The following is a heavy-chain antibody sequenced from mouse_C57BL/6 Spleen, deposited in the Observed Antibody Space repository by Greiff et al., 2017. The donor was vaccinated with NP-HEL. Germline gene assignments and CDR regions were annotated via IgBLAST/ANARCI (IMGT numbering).Heavy chain of an antibody. Sequence: VQLQQSGAELVKPGASVKISCKASGYAFSSYWMNWVKQRPGKGLEWIGQIYPGDGDTNYNGKFKGKATLTADKSSSTAYMQLSSLTSEDSAVYFCARYYLAEGYFDVWGTGTTVTVSS. V-gene: IGHV1-80*01. CDR1: GYAFSSYW. CDR2: IYPGDGDT. D-gene: IGHD1-1*01. J-gene: IGHJ1*03. CDR3: ARYYLAEGYFDV.